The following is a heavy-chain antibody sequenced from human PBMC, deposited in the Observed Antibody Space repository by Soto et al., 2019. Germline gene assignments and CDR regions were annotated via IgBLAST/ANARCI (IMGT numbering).Heavy chain of an antibody. CDR2: ISDNGGTT. J-gene: IGHJ4*02. CDR1: EFTFSNYA. CDR3: ARVANVVVVLATGYFDY. D-gene: IGHD2-15*01. Sequence: GGSLRLSCAASEFTFSNYAMSWVRQAPGKGLEWVSSISDNGGTTYYADSVKGRFTISRDNSKNTLYLQMSSLKPEDTAVYYCARVANVVVVLATGYFDYWGQGTPVTVSS. V-gene: IGHV3-23*01.